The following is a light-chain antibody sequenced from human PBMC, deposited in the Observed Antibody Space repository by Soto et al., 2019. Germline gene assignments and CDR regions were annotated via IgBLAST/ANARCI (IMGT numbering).Light chain of an antibody. CDR2: EAS. V-gene: IGKV1-5*01. Sequence: GDRVTITCRASQSINTWLAWYQQKPGKAPNLLIYEASSLESGVPSRFSGSGSGTEFTLTISSLQPGDSATYYCQQYNTYSRTFGQGTKVDIK. J-gene: IGKJ1*01. CDR3: QQYNTYSRT. CDR1: QSINTW.